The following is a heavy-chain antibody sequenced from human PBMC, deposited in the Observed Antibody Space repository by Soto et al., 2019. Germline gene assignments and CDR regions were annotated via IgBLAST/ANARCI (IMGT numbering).Heavy chain of an antibody. CDR2: IIPIFGTA. D-gene: IGHD6-13*01. CDR1: GGTFSSYA. V-gene: IGHV1-69*13. J-gene: IGHJ6*02. CDR3: ARVKAAAGTLSYYYYGMDV. Sequence: SVKVSCKASGGTFSSYAISWVRQAPGQGLEWMGGIIPIFGTANYAQKFQGRVTITADESTSTAYMELSSLRSEDTAVYYCARVKAAAGTLSYYYYGMDVWGQGTTVTVSS.